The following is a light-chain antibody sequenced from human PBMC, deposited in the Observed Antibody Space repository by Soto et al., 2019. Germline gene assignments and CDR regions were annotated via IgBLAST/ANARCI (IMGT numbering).Light chain of an antibody. J-gene: IGLJ2*01. Sequence: QSVLTQPPSASGSPGQSVTISRTGTSSDVGGYKYVSWYQQHPGKAPKLMIYEVSERPSGVPDRFSGSKSGNTASLTVSGLQAEDEADYYCSSYAGSNNFVIFGGGTKLTVL. V-gene: IGLV2-8*01. CDR3: SSYAGSNNFVI. CDR2: EVS. CDR1: SSDVGGYKY.